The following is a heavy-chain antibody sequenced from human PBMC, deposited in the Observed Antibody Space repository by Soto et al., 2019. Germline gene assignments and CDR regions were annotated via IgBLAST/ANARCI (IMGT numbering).Heavy chain of an antibody. D-gene: IGHD3-16*01. V-gene: IGHV1-69*01. J-gene: IGHJ4*02. CDR1: GGTFSSYA. CDR3: ARGGGSLRGPSDY. Sequence: QVQLVQSGAEVKKPGSSVKVSCKASGGTFSSYAISWVRQAPGHGLEWMGGIIPIFGTANYAQKFQGRVTIPADESTSTAYMELSSLRFEDPDVYYCARGGGSLRGPSDYWGQGTLVTVSS. CDR2: IIPIFGTA.